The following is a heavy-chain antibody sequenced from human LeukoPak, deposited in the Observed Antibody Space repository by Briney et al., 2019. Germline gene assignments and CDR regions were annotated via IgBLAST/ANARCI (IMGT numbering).Heavy chain of an antibody. J-gene: IGHJ4*02. CDR2: ISSSSSYI. D-gene: IGHD2-2*01. CDR3: ARDSRGIVVVPAAMVDEGFDY. V-gene: IGHV3-21*01. Sequence: GGSLRLSCAASGFTFSSYSMNWVRQAPGKGLEWVSSISSSSSYIYYADSVKGRFTISRDNAKNSLYLQMNSLRAEDTAVYYCARDSRGIVVVPAAMVDEGFDYWGQGTLVTVSS. CDR1: GFTFSSYS.